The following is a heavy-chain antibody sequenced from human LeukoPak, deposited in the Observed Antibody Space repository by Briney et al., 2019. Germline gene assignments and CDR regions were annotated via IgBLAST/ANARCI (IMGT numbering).Heavy chain of an antibody. J-gene: IGHJ4*02. CDR3: ARAPYYYDSSGYYYFDY. Sequence: ASVKVACKASGYTFTSYAMNWVRQAPGQGLEWMGWINTNTGNPTYAQGFTGRFVFSLDTSVSTAYLQISNLKAEDTAVYYCARAPYYYDSSGYYYFDYWGQGTLVTVSS. D-gene: IGHD3-22*01. CDR1: GYTFTSYA. V-gene: IGHV7-4-1*02. CDR2: INTNTGNP.